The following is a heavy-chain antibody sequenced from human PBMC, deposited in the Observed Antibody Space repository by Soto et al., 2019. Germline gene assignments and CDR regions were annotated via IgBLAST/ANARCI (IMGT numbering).Heavy chain of an antibody. CDR3: AKDDPDYYGSGMGWFDP. J-gene: IGHJ5*02. CDR1: GFTFSSYA. CDR2: ISGSGGST. Sequence: GGSLRLSCAASGFTFSSYAMSWVRQAPGKGLEWVSAISGSGGSTYYADSVKGRFTISRDNSKNTLYLQMNSLRAEDTAVYYCAKDDPDYYGSGMGWFDPWGQGTLVTVSS. D-gene: IGHD3-10*01. V-gene: IGHV3-23*01.